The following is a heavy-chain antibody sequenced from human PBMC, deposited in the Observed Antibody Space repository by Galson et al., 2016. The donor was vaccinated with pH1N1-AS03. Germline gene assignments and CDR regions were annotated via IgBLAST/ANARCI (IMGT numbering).Heavy chain of an antibody. D-gene: IGHD1-26*01. CDR2: IRQDGSEK. V-gene: IGHV3-7*01. J-gene: IGHJ2*01. CDR1: GFSFSASW. CDR3: ARESPLNYYRDL. Sequence: SLRLSRAASGFSFSASWMSWVRQAPGKGLEWVANIRQDGSEKYYVDSVGGRFTISRDNAKNILYLQMNSLRDEDGAVYDCARESPLNYYRDLRGRGTLLTVFS.